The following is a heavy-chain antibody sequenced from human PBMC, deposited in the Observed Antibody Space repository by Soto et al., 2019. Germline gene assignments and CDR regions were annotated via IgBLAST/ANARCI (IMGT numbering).Heavy chain of an antibody. CDR3: AKSGDSAQYSPTHIFYY. Sequence: QVQLVQSGAEVKKPGASVKVSCKASGYIFTSYYMHWVRQAPGQGLEWMGIINPSGDSTSYAQKFQGRVTMTRDTSTSTVYMELSSLRSEDTAVYYCAKSGDSAQYSPTHIFYYWGQGTLVTVSS. CDR1: GYIFTSYY. J-gene: IGHJ4*02. CDR2: INPSGDST. D-gene: IGHD7-27*01. V-gene: IGHV1-46*03.